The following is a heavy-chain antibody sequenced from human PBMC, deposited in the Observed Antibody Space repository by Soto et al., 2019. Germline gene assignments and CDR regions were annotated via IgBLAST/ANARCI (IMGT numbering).Heavy chain of an antibody. CDR3: ARDGVAAGNINFDY. V-gene: IGHV1-3*01. CDR1: GYTFTNYA. CDR2: INGGNGNT. J-gene: IGHJ4*02. D-gene: IGHD6-25*01. Sequence: ASVKVSCKAPGYTFTNYAMHWVRQAPGQRLEWMGWINGGNGNTKYSPKLQDRVTITRDTSASTAYMELSSLRSEDTALYYCARDGVAAGNINFDYWGQGTLVTVSS.